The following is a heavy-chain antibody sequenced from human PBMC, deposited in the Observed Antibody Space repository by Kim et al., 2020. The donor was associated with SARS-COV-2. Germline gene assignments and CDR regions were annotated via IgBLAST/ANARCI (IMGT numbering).Heavy chain of an antibody. V-gene: IGHV3-23*01. Sequence: GGSLRLSCVVSGFTFSNYAMDWVRQAPGKGLEWISAILVGGDTSNYADSVKGRFIISRDDSKNTVFLQLNNLGVEDTAVYYCVPRLMHWGQGTLVTVSS. CDR1: GFTFSNYA. CDR3: VPRLMH. CDR2: ILVGGDTS. D-gene: IGHD6-19*01. J-gene: IGHJ4*02.